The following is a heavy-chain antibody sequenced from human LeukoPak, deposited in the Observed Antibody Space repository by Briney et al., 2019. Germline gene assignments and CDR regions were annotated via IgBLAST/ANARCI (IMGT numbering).Heavy chain of an antibody. CDR1: GFTFDDYA. CDR3: AKAYSSGWYGYFDY. D-gene: IGHD6-19*01. V-gene: IGHV3-9*03. CDR2: ISWNSGSI. J-gene: IGHJ4*02. Sequence: PGGSLRLSCAASGFTFDDYAMHWVRQAPGKGLEWVSGISWNSGSIGYADSVKGRFTISRENAKNSLYLQMNSLRAEDMALYYCAKAYSSGWYGYFDYWGQGTLVTVSS.